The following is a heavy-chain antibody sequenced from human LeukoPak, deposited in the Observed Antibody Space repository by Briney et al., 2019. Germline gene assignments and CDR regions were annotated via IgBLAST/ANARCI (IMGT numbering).Heavy chain of an antibody. J-gene: IGHJ4*02. CDR1: GGSFSGYY. CDR3: ARAGYSYGPLDY. CDR2: INHSGST. V-gene: IGHV4-34*01. Sequence: SETLSLTCAVYGGSFSGYYWSRIRQPPGKGLEWIGEINHSGSTNYNPSLKSRVTISVDTSKNQFSLKLSSVTAADTAVYYCARAGYSYGPLDYWGQGTLVTVSS. D-gene: IGHD5-18*01.